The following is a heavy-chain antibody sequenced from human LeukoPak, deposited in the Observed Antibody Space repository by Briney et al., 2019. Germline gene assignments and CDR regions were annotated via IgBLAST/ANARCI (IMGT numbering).Heavy chain of an antibody. V-gene: IGHV1-2*06. D-gene: IGHD3-22*01. J-gene: IGHJ4*02. CDR2: INPNSGGT. Sequence: ASVKVSCKASGYTFTSYDINWVRQATGQGLEWMGRINPNSGGTNYAQKFQGRVTMTRDTSISTAYMELSRLRSDDTAVYYCAREGGLNYYDSSGYYYSWGQGTLVTVSS. CDR1: GYTFTSYD. CDR3: AREGGLNYYDSSGYYYS.